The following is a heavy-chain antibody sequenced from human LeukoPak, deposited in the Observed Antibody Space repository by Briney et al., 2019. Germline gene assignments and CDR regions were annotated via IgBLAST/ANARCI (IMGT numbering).Heavy chain of an antibody. D-gene: IGHD6-19*01. Sequence: PSETLSLTCTVSGGSISSYYWNWIRQPPGKGLEWIGYIYYSGSINYNPSLKSRVTISVDTSKNQSSLKLSSVTAADTAVYYCAVSSSRIYFKDWGQGTLVTVSS. J-gene: IGHJ1*01. V-gene: IGHV4-59*01. CDR3: AVSSSRIYFKD. CDR2: IYYSGSI. CDR1: GGSISSYY.